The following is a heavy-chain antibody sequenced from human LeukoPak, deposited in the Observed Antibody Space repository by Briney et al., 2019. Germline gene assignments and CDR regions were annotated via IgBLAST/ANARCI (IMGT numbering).Heavy chain of an antibody. V-gene: IGHV3-23*01. CDR2: ISASGIGT. Sequence: PGGSLRLSCVASGFTLNTNAVSWVRQTPGKGLEWVSGISASGIGTHYADSVKGRFTISRDNSKNTLYLQMNSLRAEDTAVYYCARGELPARLPEPARSHYYYYYYMDVWGKGITVTVSS. CDR1: GFTLNTNA. D-gene: IGHD6-6*01. CDR3: ARGELPARLPEPARSHYYYYYYMDV. J-gene: IGHJ6*03.